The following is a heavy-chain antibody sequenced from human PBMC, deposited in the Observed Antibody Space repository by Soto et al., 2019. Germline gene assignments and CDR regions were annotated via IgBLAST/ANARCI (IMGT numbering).Heavy chain of an antibody. CDR2: ITGSGGGT. CDR3: AKNRGVAWYSGY. Sequence: PGGSLRLSCAASGFTFSCCAMSWVRQAPGKGLEWVSAITGSGGGTYYADSVKGRSTISRNNSKNTLYLQMNSLRAEDTAVYYCAKNRGVAWYSGYWGQGTLVTVSS. D-gene: IGHD6-13*01. CDR1: GFTFSCCA. J-gene: IGHJ4*02. V-gene: IGHV3-23*01.